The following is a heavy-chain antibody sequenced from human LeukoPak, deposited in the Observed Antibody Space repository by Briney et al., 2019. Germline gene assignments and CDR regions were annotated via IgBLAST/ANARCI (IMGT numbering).Heavy chain of an antibody. J-gene: IGHJ1*01. Sequence: ASVKVSCKVSGYTLTELSMHWVRQAPGKGLEWMGGFDPEDGETIYAQKFQGRVTMIEDTSTDTAYMELSSLRSEDTAVYYCATATYYYDSSGYYPIEYFHHWGQGTLVTVSS. CDR2: FDPEDGET. V-gene: IGHV1-24*01. CDR3: ATATYYYDSSGYYPIEYFHH. CDR1: GYTLTELS. D-gene: IGHD3-22*01.